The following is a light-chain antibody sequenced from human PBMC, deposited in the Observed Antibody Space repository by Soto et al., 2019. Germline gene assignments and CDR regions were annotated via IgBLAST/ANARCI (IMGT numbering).Light chain of an antibody. J-gene: IGKJ1*01. Sequence: DIQMTQSPSSLSASVGERVTITCRTSQDVSNDLVWFQQKPGKAPRRLIFATSNLQAGVPSRFSGSGSGTAFTLTIISLQPEDFATYYCLQHKHYPPTFDQGTKVDIK. CDR2: ATS. CDR3: LQHKHYPPT. CDR1: QDVSND. V-gene: IGKV1-17*01.